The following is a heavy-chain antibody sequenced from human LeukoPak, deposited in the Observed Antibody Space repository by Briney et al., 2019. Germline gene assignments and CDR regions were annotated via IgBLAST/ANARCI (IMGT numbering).Heavy chain of an antibody. CDR2: TSSNGDNK. J-gene: IGHJ4*02. V-gene: IGHV3-30*04. CDR1: GFTFSSYT. D-gene: IGHD5-12*01. CDR3: ARDRPRGYSGYDLEY. Sequence: GGSLRLSFAASGFTFSSYTMHWVRQAPGKGLDWLAITSSNGDNKNYADSVNGRFTISRDNSKNRLYLHMNSLRPEDTAAYYCARDRPRGYSGYDLEYWGQGTLVTVSS.